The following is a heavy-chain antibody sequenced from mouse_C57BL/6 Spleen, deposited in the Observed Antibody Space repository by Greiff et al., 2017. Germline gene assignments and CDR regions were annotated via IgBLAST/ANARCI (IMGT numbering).Heavy chain of an antibody. CDR1: GFNIQDYY. D-gene: IGHD4-1*01. CDR2: IDPEDGET. V-gene: IGHV14-2*01. J-gene: IGHJ2*01. Sequence: VQLQQSGAELVKPGASVKLSCTASGFNIQDYYMHWVKQRTEQGLEWIGRIDPEDGETKYAPNFQGKATITADTSSHPAYLQLSSLTSEDTAVYYCARGNGDGKVDYWGQGTTLTVSS. CDR3: ARGNGDGKVDY.